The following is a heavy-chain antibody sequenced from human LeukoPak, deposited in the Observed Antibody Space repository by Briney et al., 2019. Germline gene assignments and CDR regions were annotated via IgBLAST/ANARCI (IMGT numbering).Heavy chain of an antibody. V-gene: IGHV3-23*01. J-gene: IGHJ4*02. D-gene: IGHD3-10*01. CDR3: AKLSLTDYYGSGSIPY. CDR2: ISGSGGST. Sequence: GGSLRLSCAASGFTFNGYAMSGVRQAPGKGLEWVSAISGSGGSTYYADSVKGRFTISRDNSKNTLYLQMNSLRAEDTAVYYCAKLSLTDYYGSGSIPYWGQGTLVTVSS. CDR1: GFTFNGYA.